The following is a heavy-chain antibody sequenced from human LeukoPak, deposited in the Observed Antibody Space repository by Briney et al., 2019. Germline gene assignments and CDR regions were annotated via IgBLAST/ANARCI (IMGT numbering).Heavy chain of an antibody. CDR2: IYTGGTK. Sequence: GGSLRLSCAASGFTVSNTFVTWVRQAPGKGPEWVSIIYTGGTKHYADSVRGRFTNSRDDSKNTLYLQMNSLRAEDTAVYYCARAQFFGTYSEAFDIWGRGTMVTVSS. CDR1: GFTVSNTF. CDR3: ARAQFFGTYSEAFDI. J-gene: IGHJ3*02. D-gene: IGHD1-26*01. V-gene: IGHV3-53*01.